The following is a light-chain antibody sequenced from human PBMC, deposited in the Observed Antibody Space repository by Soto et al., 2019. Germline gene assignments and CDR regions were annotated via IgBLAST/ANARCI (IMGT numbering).Light chain of an antibody. V-gene: IGKV3-15*01. J-gene: IGKJ2*01. CDR2: GAS. CDR1: QSVSTN. Sequence: EIVMTQSPATLSVSPGERATLSCRASQSVSTNLAWYRQKPGQAPRLLIYGASTRATDIPARISGSGSGTEFTLSITSLQSEDFAVYYCQQYTNWPYTFGQGTKLEIK. CDR3: QQYTNWPYT.